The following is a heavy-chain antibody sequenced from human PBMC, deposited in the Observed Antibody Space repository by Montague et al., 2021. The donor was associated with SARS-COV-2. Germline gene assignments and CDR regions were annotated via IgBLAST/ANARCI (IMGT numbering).Heavy chain of an antibody. Sequence: PALVKPTQTLTLTCTFSGFSLSTSGVGVGWIRQPPGKALEWLAXXXWXXXKRXSPSLKSRLTITKDTSKNQVVLTMTNMDPVDTATYYCAHRRIRVTIFGVVTNPYYYYGMDVWGQGTTVTVSS. V-gene: IGHV2-5*01. CDR2: XXWXXXK. D-gene: IGHD3-3*01. J-gene: IGHJ6*02. CDR3: AHRRIRVTIFGVVTNPYYYYGMDV. CDR1: GFSLSTSGVG.